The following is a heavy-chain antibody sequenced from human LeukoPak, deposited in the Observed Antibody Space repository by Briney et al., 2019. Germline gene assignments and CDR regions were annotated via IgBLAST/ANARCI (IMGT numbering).Heavy chain of an antibody. Sequence: GGSLRLSCAASGFTFSDYYMSWIRQAPGKGLEWVSYISSSGSTIYYADSVKGRFTISRDNAKNSLYLQMNSLRAEDTAVYYCAREKYYDILTGVNWFDPWGQGTLVTVSS. D-gene: IGHD3-9*01. J-gene: IGHJ5*02. CDR3: AREKYYDILTGVNWFDP. V-gene: IGHV3-11*04. CDR1: GFTFSDYY. CDR2: ISSSGSTI.